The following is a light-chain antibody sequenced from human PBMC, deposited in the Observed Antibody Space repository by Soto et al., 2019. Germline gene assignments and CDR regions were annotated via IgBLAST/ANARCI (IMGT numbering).Light chain of an antibody. CDR2: AAS. CDR1: QSISSY. J-gene: IGKJ5*01. V-gene: IGKV1-39*01. CDR3: QQGNSLPIP. Sequence: DIQMTQSPSSLSASVGDRVTITCRASQSISSYLNWYQQKPGKAPKLLIYAASSLQSGVPSRFSGSGSGTDFTLTISSLQPEDFATYYCQQGNSLPIPFGQGTRREI.